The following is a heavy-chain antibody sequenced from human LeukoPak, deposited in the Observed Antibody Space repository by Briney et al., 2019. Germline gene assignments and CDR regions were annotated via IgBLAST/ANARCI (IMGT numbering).Heavy chain of an antibody. CDR1: GFTFSNFE. CDR2: ISSSGSAI. CDR3: LPDAFDI. Sequence: GGSLRLSCATSGFTFSNFEMTWVRQAPEKGLELVSYISSSGSAIYYADSVKGRFTISRDNTKNSLYLQMNSLRAEDTAVYYCLPDAFDIWGQGTMLTVSS. J-gene: IGHJ3*02. V-gene: IGHV3-48*03.